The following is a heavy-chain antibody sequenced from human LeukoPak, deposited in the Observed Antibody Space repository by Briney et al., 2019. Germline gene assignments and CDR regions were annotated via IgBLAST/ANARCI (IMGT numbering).Heavy chain of an antibody. CDR2: INSDGINT. V-gene: IGHV3-74*01. Sequence: GGSLRLSCAASGFTFSNYWMHWVRQAPGKGLVWVSRINSDGINTIYADSVKGRFTIPRDNAKNTLNLQMNSLRAEDTAVYYCARDLGQYYDTSDNWFDPWGQGTLVTVSS. D-gene: IGHD3-22*01. CDR3: ARDLGQYYDTSDNWFDP. J-gene: IGHJ5*02. CDR1: GFTFSNYW.